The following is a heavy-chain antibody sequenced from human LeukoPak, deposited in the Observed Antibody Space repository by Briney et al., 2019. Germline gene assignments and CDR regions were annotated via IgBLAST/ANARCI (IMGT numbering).Heavy chain of an antibody. D-gene: IGHD6-13*01. CDR1: GFTFNGYW. Sequence: GGSLRLSCAASGFTFNGYWMSWVRQAPGKGLERVANIKQDGSEKYYVDSVRGRLTISRDNAKNSLYLQMNSLRAEDTAVYYCVRDSVDSSSWYSVDYYYYMDVWGKGTTVTISS. CDR2: IKQDGSEK. V-gene: IGHV3-7*01. CDR3: VRDSVDSSSWYSVDYYYYMDV. J-gene: IGHJ6*03.